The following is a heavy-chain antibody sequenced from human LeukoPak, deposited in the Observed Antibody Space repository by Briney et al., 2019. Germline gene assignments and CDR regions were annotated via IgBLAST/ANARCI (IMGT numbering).Heavy chain of an antibody. CDR1: GGSISSYY. CDR2: IYYSGST. J-gene: IGHJ4*02. CDR3: ARQSTTVTSRFDY. Sequence: PSDTLSLTCTVSGGSISSYYWSWIRQPPGKGLEWIGYIYYSGSTNYNPSLKSRVTISVDTSKNQFSLKLSSVTAADTAVYYCARQSTTVTSRFDYWGQGTLVTVSS. V-gene: IGHV4-59*08. D-gene: IGHD4-17*01.